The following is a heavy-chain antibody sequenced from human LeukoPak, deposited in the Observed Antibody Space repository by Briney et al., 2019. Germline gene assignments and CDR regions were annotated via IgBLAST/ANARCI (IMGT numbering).Heavy chain of an antibody. V-gene: IGHV4-38-2*02. D-gene: IGHD6-6*01. CDR3: ARASIAARELNDFDY. Sequence: SETLSLTCTVSGYSISSGYYWGWIRQPPGKGLEWIGSIYHSGSTYYNPSLKSRVTISVDTSKNQFSLKLSSVTAADTAVYYCARASIAARELNDFDYWGQGTLVTVSS. J-gene: IGHJ4*02. CDR2: IYHSGST. CDR1: GYSISSGYY.